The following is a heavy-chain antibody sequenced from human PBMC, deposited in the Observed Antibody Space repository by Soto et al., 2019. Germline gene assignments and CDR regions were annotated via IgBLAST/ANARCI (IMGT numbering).Heavy chain of an antibody. CDR1: GASIITDNYF. Sequence: SETLSLTCTVSGASIITDNYFWVWIRQSPRRGLELIGSISYSGRTYDNPSLQSRVTISIDASKNQFSLKLTSVTTADTAVYYCARRRASDYGGNHHPYYFDRWGQGALVTV. J-gene: IGHJ4*02. CDR3: ARRRASDYGGNHHPYYFDR. CDR2: ISYSGRT. V-gene: IGHV4-39*01. D-gene: IGHD4-17*01.